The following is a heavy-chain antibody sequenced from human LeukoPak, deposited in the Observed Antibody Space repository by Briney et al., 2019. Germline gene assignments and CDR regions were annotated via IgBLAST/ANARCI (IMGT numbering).Heavy chain of an antibody. V-gene: IGHV3-66*01. CDR1: GFTFTTYW. Sequence: GESLRLSCAASGFTFTTYWMSWVRQAPGKGLEWVSVIYSGGSTYYADSAKGRFTISRDNSKNTLYLQMNSLRAEDTAVYYCAREFGEKHPSYYYMDVWGKGTTVTISS. CDR2: IYSGGST. J-gene: IGHJ6*03. D-gene: IGHD3-10*01. CDR3: AREFGEKHPSYYYMDV.